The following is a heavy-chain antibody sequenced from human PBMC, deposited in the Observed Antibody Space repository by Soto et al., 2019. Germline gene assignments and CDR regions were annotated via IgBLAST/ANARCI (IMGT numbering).Heavy chain of an antibody. CDR1: GGTFSSYA. D-gene: IGHD3-22*01. J-gene: IGHJ6*02. V-gene: IGHV1-69*13. CDR3: ARYGYYDSSGYFVPLYYGMDV. Sequence: GGSVKVSCTASGGTFSSYAISWVRRARGQGLEWMGGIIPIFGTANYAQQFQGRVTITADESTSTAYMELSSRRSEDTAVYYWARYGYYDSSGYFVPLYYGMDVWGQGTTVTVSS. CDR2: IIPIFGTA.